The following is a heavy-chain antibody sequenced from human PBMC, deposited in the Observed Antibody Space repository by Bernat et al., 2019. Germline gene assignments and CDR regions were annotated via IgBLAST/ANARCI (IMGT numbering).Heavy chain of an antibody. CDR2: ISYDGSNK. CDR3: AKGSRSRPNWFDP. Sequence: QVQLVESGGGVVQPGRSLRLSCAASGFTFSSYGMHWVRQAPGKGLEWVAVISYDGSNKYYADSVTGRFTISRDNSKNTLYLQMNSLRAEDTAVYYCAKGSRSRPNWFDPWGQGTLVTVSS. CDR1: GFTFSSYG. V-gene: IGHV3-30*18. J-gene: IGHJ5*02. D-gene: IGHD6-13*01.